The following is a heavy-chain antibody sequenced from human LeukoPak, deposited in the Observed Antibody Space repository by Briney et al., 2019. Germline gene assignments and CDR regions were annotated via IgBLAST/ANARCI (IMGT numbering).Heavy chain of an antibody. D-gene: IGHD3-10*01. CDR2: MNPNSGNT. CDR3: ARSGSGTTDMDV. Sequence: ASVKASCKASGYTFTSYDINWVRQATGQGLEWMGWMNPNSGNTGYAQKFQGRVTMTRSTSISTAYMELRSLRSEDTAVYDCARSGSGTTDMDVWGKGTTVTVSS. J-gene: IGHJ6*03. V-gene: IGHV1-8*01. CDR1: GYTFTSYD.